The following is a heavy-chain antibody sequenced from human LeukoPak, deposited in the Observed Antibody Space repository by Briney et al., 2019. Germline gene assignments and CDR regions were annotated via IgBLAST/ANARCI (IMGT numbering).Heavy chain of an antibody. CDR1: GYIFTSYG. CDR2: ISGYNGNT. D-gene: IGHD2-21*02. CDR3: ARADNRIVAVTADTFDY. Sequence: VASVKVSCTASGYIFTSYGLSWVRQAPGQRPEWMGWISGYNGNTNYALKSQGRVTMTTDTSTSTAYMELRSPRSDDTAVYYCARADNRIVAVTADTFDYWGQGTLVTVSS. V-gene: IGHV1-18*01. J-gene: IGHJ4*02.